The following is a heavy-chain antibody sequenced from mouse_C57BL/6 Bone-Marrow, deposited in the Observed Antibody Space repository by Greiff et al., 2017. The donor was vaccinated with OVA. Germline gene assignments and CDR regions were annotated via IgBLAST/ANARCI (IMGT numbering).Heavy chain of an antibody. CDR1: GFTFSSYA. J-gene: IGHJ2*01. D-gene: IGHD3-2*02. Sequence: EVKLVESGEGLVKPGGSLKLSCAASGFTFSSYAMSWVRQTPEKRLEWVAYISSGGDYFYYSDTVKGRFTISRDNARNTLYLQMSSLKSEDTAMYYCTTRDSSGYLDYWGQGTTLTVAS. CDR2: ISSGGDYF. CDR3: TTRDSSGYLDY. V-gene: IGHV5S21*01.